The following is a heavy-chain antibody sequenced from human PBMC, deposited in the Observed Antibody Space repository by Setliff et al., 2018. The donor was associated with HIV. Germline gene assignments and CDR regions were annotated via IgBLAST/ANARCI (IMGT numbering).Heavy chain of an antibody. D-gene: IGHD1-26*01. CDR2: IYYSGST. CDR3: ARSVGATGFYYYYYYMDV. Sequence: SETLSLTCTVSGGSISSSSYYWGWIRQPPGKGLEWIGSIYYSGSTYYNPSLKSRVTISVDTSKNQFSLKLSSVTAADTAVYYCARSVGATGFYYYYYYMDVWGKGTTVTVS. CDR1: GGSISSSSYY. J-gene: IGHJ6*03. V-gene: IGHV4-39*07.